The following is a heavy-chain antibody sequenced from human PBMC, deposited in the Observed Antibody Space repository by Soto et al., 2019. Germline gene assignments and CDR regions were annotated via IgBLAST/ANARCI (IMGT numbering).Heavy chain of an antibody. CDR3: AKWVYSSSWYELNWFDP. V-gene: IGHV3-30*18. D-gene: IGHD6-13*01. CDR1: GFTFSSYG. Sequence: GGSLRLSCAASGFTFSSYGMHWVRQAPGKGLEWVAVISYDGSNKYYADSVKGRFTISRDNSKNTLYLQMNSLRAEDTAVYYCAKWVYSSSWYELNWFDPWGQGTLVTVSS. J-gene: IGHJ5*02. CDR2: ISYDGSNK.